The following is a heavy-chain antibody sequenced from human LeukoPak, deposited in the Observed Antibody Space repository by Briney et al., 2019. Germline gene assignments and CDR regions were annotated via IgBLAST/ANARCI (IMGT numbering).Heavy chain of an antibody. CDR2: IFSNGEK. Sequence: FGPTLVNPTETLTLTCTVSGFSLSIPSVSVSWIRQPPGKALEWLAHIFSNGEKSYNTSLKSRLTISKDTSKSQVVLTMTNMDPVDTATYYCAQFLGSSEGFDPWGQGTLVTVSS. CDR1: GFSLSIPSVS. V-gene: IGHV2-26*01. J-gene: IGHJ5*02. D-gene: IGHD6-6*01. CDR3: AQFLGSSEGFDP.